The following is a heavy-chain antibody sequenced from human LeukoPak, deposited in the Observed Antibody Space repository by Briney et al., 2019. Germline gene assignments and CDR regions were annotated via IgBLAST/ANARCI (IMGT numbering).Heavy chain of an antibody. D-gene: IGHD2-15*01. CDR1: GFTFSTCA. Sequence: GGSLRLSCAASGFTFSTCAMSWVRQAPGKGLEWVSGISGTTSGTYYADSVKGRFTISRDNSKNTLFLQVNSLRAEDTAVYYCAKQLGYCSDGSCYFPYWGQGTLVTVSS. V-gene: IGHV3-23*01. CDR3: AKQLGYCSDGSCYFPY. J-gene: IGHJ4*02. CDR2: ISGTTSGT.